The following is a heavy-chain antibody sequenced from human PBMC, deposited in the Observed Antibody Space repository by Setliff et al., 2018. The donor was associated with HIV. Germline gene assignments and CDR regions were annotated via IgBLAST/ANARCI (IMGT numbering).Heavy chain of an antibody. CDR2: IHHSGST. J-gene: IGHJ4*02. D-gene: IGHD3-10*01. CDR1: GGSIRSNDW. CDR3: ARDPWVRGVIMAPDY. Sequence: LSLTCTVSGGSIRSNDWWSWVRQPPGKGLELIGEIHHSGSTNYNPSLKSRVTISVDTSKNQFSLKLSSVTAADTAVYYCARDPWVRGVIMAPDYWGQGTLVTVSS. V-gene: IGHV4-4*02.